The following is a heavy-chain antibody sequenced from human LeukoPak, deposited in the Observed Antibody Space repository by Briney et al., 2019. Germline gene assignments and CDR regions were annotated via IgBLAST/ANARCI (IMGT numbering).Heavy chain of an antibody. J-gene: IGHJ4*02. CDR2: ISWNSGSI. V-gene: IGHV3-9*01. CDR1: GFTFDDYA. D-gene: IGHD3-22*01. Sequence: SLRLSCAASGFTFDDYAMHWVRQPPGKGLEWVSGISWNSGSIGYADSVKGRFTISRENAKNSLYLQMNSLRAEDTALYYCAKDTGYYYDSSNYWVWGQGTLVTVSS. CDR3: AKDTGYYYDSSNYWV.